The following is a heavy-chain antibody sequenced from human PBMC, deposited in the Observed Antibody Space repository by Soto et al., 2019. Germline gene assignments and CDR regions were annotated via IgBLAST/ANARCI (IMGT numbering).Heavy chain of an antibody. J-gene: IGHJ4*02. D-gene: IGHD1-7*01. CDR2: MNPTTGST. CDR1: GYTFTSYD. CDR3: ARGRLVAGTVDS. V-gene: IGHV1-8*01. Sequence: QVQLVQSGAEVKKPGASVKVACKASGYTFTSYDIKWVRQATGQGLEWMGWMNPTTGSTGFAQKFQGRVTMISNTSISAAYLVLSILTSEDTAVYYCARGRLVAGTVDSWGQGTLVTVSS.